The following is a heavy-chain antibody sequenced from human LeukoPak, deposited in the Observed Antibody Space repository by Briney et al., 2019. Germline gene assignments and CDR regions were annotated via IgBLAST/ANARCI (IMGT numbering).Heavy chain of an antibody. CDR1: GYTFTSYG. CDR3: AREDVLRFLEWSPYPYYFDY. Sequence: ASVKVSCKASGYTFTSYGISWVRQAPGQGLEWMGWINTNTGNPTYAQGFTGRFVFSLDTSVSTAYLQISSLKAEGTAVYYCAREDVLRFLEWSPYPYYFDYWGQGTLVTVSS. D-gene: IGHD3-3*01. V-gene: IGHV7-4-1*02. J-gene: IGHJ4*02. CDR2: INTNTGNP.